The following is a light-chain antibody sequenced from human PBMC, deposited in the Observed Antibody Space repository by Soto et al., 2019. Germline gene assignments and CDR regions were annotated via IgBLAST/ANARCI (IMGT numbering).Light chain of an antibody. J-gene: IGLJ2*01. CDR1: SSDDGSYNL. CDR3: CSYAGSSTPVV. V-gene: IGLV2-23*01. CDR2: EGT. Sequence: QSALAQPASVSGSPGQSITISCTGTSSDDGSYNLVSWYQQHPGKAPKLMIYEGTTRPSGVSNRFSGSKSGNTASLTISGLQAEDEADYYCCSYAGSSTPVVFGGGTKLTVL.